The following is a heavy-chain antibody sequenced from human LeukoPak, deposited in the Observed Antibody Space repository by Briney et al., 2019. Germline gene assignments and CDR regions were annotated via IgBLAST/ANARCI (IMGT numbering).Heavy chain of an antibody. D-gene: IGHD2-2*01. Sequence: SETLSLTCAVYGGPFSGYYWSWIRQPPGKGLEWIGEINHSGSTNYNPSLKSRVTISVDTPKNQFSLKLSSVTAADTAVYYCAGGGLSNIVVVPAARNGMDVWGQGTTVTVSS. CDR3: AGGGLSNIVVVPAARNGMDV. CDR1: GGPFSGYY. J-gene: IGHJ6*02. CDR2: INHSGST. V-gene: IGHV4-34*01.